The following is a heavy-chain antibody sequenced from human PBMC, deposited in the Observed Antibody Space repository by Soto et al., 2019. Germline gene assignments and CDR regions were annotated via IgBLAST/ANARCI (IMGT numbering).Heavy chain of an antibody. V-gene: IGHV3-7*01. D-gene: IGHD2-2*01. CDR3: VRDAAIDYAN. CDR2: MNEDGRER. Sequence: PGGSLRLSRVGYAFSLRGYWMSWVRQAPGKGLEWVATMNEDGRERYYVGSVKGRFAISRDNDENSLHLQMSCVSAEDTGVYFCVRDAAIDYANSGQGTLDTV. J-gene: IGHJ4*02. CDR1: AFSLRGYW.